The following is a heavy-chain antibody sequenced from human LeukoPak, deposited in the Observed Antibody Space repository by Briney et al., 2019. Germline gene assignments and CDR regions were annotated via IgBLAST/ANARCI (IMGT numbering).Heavy chain of an antibody. J-gene: IGHJ4*02. Sequence: SETLSLTCTVSGGSISSGGYYWSWVRQHPGKGLEWIGYIYYSGSTYYNPSLKSRVTISVDTSKNQFSLKLSSVTAADTAVYYCARDTRSGYFDYWGQGTLVTVSS. CDR2: IYYSGST. CDR3: ARDTRSGYFDY. V-gene: IGHV4-31*03. CDR1: GGSISSGGYY. D-gene: IGHD3-22*01.